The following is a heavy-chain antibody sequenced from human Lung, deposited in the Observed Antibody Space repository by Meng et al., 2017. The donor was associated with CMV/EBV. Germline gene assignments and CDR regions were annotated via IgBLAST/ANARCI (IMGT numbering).Heavy chain of an antibody. CDR3: AGGLYSSSWYGSDYFDY. V-gene: IGHV1-69*05. Sequence: TFRSSAISWVRQAPGQGLEWMGVIIPIFGTANYAQKFQGRVTITTDESTSTAYMELSSLRSEDTAVYYCAGGLYSSSWYGSDYFDYWGQGTLVTVSS. J-gene: IGHJ4*02. CDR1: TFRSSA. CDR2: IIPIFGTA. D-gene: IGHD6-13*01.